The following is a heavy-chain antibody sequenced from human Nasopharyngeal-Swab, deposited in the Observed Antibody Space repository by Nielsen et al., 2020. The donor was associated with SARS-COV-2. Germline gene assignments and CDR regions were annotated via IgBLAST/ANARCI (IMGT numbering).Heavy chain of an antibody. J-gene: IGHJ3*02. D-gene: IGHD3-9*01. CDR3: ARDLALYDILTGYTDAFDI. Sequence: GESLKISCAASGFTFSRYWMSWVRQAPGKGLEWVANIKQDGSEKYHVDSVKGRFSISRDNAKNSLFLQMNSLRAEDTAVYYCARDLALYDILTGYTDAFDIWGQGTMVTVSS. CDR2: IKQDGSEK. CDR1: GFTFSRYW. V-gene: IGHV3-7*01.